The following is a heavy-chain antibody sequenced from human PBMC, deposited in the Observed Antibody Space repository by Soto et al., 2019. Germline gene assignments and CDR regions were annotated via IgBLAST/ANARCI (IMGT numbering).Heavy chain of an antibody. Sequence: SETLSLTCTVSGGSISSYYWGWIRQPPGKGLEWIGSIYYSGSSYYNPSLKSRVTISVDTSKNQFSLKLSSVTAADTAVYYCARLNGYCISTNCHGYYGMDVWGQGTTVTVS. V-gene: IGHV4-39*01. CDR1: GGSISSYY. D-gene: IGHD2-2*03. CDR3: ARLNGYCISTNCHGYYGMDV. CDR2: IYYSGSS. J-gene: IGHJ6*02.